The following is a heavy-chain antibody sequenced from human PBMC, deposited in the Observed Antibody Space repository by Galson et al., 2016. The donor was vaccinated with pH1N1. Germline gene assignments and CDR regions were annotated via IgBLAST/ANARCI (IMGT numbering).Heavy chain of an antibody. CDR1: GFTLNNDD. D-gene: IGHD1-20*01. CDR3: ARWGKYNCVGWYELDY. CDR2: TWFDGSNE. Sequence: SLRLSCAASGFTLNNDDMSWARQAPGKGLEWVAVTWFDGSNEKYADSVWGRFTNSRDNSKNTLYLQMNRLRAEDTAGYYCARWGKYNCVGWYELDYWGQGTLVTVSS. V-gene: IGHV3-33*08. J-gene: IGHJ4*02.